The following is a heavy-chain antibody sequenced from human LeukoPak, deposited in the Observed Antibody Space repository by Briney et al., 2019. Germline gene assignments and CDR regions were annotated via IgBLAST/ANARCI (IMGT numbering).Heavy chain of an antibody. CDR1: GFTFSSYA. J-gene: IGHJ4*02. CDR2: ISGGSGSI. V-gene: IGHV3-23*01. Sequence: PGGSLRLSCAASGFTFSSYAMSWVRQAPGKGLEWVSTISGGSGSIYYADSVKGRFTISRDNSKNTLHLQMNSLRADDTAAYYCAKGGTGDCSRTSCLYYFDCWGQGTLVTVSS. D-gene: IGHD2-2*01. CDR3: AKGGTGDCSRTSCLYYFDC.